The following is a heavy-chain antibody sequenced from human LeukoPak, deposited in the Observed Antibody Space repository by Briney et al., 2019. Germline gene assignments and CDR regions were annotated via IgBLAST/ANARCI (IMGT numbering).Heavy chain of an antibody. V-gene: IGHV4-34*01. CDR2: INHSGST. Sequence: SETLSLTCAVYGGSFSGYYWSWIRQPPGKGLEGIGEINHSGSTNYNPSLKSRVTISVDTSKNQFSLKLSSVTAADTAVYYCAFGYYYDSSGYYSDYWGEGTLVTDSP. CDR1: GGSFSGYY. D-gene: IGHD3-22*01. CDR3: AFGYYYDSSGYYSDY. J-gene: IGHJ4*02.